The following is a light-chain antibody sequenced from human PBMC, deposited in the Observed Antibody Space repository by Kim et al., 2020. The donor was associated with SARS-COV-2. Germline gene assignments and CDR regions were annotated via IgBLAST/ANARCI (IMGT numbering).Light chain of an antibody. J-gene: IGKJ4*01. CDR2: DAS. CDR1: QDITIY. Sequence: DIQMTQSPSSLSASVGDRVTITCQASQDITIYLNWFQQKPGKAPKLLIYDASNLETGVPSTFSGSGSGTDFTFTISSLQPEDIATYYCQQYDDLPLTFGGGTKLEIK. V-gene: IGKV1-33*01. CDR3: QQYDDLPLT.